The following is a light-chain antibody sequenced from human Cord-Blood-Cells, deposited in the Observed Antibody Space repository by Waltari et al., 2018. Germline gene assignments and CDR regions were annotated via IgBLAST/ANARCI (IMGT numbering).Light chain of an antibody. CDR1: SSDVGGYNY. CDR2: DVS. J-gene: IGLJ3*02. CDR3: SSYTSSSWV. V-gene: IGLV2-14*03. Sequence: QSALTQPASASGSPGQSITISCTETSSDVGGYNYVSWYQQHPGKAPKLMIYDVSSRPSGVSNRFSGSKSGNTASLTISGLQAEDEADYYCSSYTSSSWVFGGGTKLTVL.